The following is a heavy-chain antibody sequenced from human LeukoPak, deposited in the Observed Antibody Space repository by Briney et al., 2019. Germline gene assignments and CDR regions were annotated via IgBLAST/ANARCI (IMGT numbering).Heavy chain of an antibody. D-gene: IGHD1-26*01. CDR3: VRTSRSLD. Sequence: PGGSLRLSCVASGFTFSNYAMHWVRQAPGKGLEYVSAININGGSTYYANSVKGRFTISRDNSKNTVYLQMGSLRAEDMAVYYCVRTSRSLDWGQGTLVTVSS. CDR1: GFTFSNYA. J-gene: IGHJ4*02. V-gene: IGHV3-64*01. CDR2: ININGGST.